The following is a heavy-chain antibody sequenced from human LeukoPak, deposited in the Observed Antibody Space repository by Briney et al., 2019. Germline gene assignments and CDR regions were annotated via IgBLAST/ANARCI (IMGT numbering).Heavy chain of an antibody. CDR1: GDSISSDY. CDR3: ARHTRGHCTSTTCYTYWFDP. Sequence: ASETLSLTCSVSGDSISSDYWSWIRQPPGKGLEWIGYIYISGSTSYNPSLKSRVTMSVNTSKNQFSLRLNSVTAADTAVYYCARHTRGHCTSTTCYTYWFDPWGHGTLVTVSS. J-gene: IGHJ5*02. CDR2: IYISGST. D-gene: IGHD2-2*02. V-gene: IGHV4-4*09.